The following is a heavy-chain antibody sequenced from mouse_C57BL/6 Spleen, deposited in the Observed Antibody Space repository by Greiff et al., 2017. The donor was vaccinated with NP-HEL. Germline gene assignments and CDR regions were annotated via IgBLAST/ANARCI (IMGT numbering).Heavy chain of an antibody. CDR1: GYSFTGYY. V-gene: IGHV1-42*01. CDR3: ARELPKLGRDYAMDY. J-gene: IGHJ4*01. D-gene: IGHD4-1*01. CDR2: INPSTGGT. Sequence: EVKLQESGPELVKPGASVKISCKASGYSFTGYYMNWVKQSPEKSLEWIGEINPSTGGTTYNQKFKAKATLTVDKSSSTAYMQLKSLTSEDSAVYYCARELPKLGRDYAMDYWGQGTSVTVSS.